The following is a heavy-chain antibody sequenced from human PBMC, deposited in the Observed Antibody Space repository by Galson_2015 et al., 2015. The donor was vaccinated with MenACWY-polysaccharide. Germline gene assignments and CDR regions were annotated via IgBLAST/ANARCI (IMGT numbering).Heavy chain of an antibody. CDR3: VRDWSDFDWSFSRMDV. V-gene: IGHV3-7*01. Sequence: GSLRLSCAASGFTFGSYWMSWVRPAPGKGLEWVANIKQDGSEKYYVDSVKGRFTISRDNAKNSLYLQMNSLRAEDTAVYYCVRDWSDFDWSFSRMDVWGQGTTVTVSS. D-gene: IGHD3-9*01. CDR2: IKQDGSEK. J-gene: IGHJ6*02. CDR1: GFTFGSYW.